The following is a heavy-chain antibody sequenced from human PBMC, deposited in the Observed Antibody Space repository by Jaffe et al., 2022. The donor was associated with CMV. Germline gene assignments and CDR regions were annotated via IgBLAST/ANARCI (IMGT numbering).Heavy chain of an antibody. V-gene: IGHV3-21*01. CDR2: ISSSSSYI. CDR1: GFTFSSYS. CDR3: ARDEQWLATFDY. D-gene: IGHD6-19*01. Sequence: EVQLVESGGGLVKPGGSLRLSCAASGFTFSSYSMNWVRQAPGKGLEWVSSISSSSSYIYYADSVKGRFTISRDNAKNSLYLQMNSLRAEDTAVYYCARDEQWLATFDYWGQGTLVTVSS. J-gene: IGHJ4*02.